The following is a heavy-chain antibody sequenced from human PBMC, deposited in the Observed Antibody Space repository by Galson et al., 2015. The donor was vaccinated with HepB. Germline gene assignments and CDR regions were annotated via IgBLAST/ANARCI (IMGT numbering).Heavy chain of an antibody. V-gene: IGHV3-33*08. Sequence: SLRLSCAASGFTFSSYGMHWVRQAPGKGLEWVAVIWYDGSNKYYADSVKGRFTISRDNSKNTLYLQMNSLRAEDTAVYYCARANGLRPFDIWGQGTMVTVSS. J-gene: IGHJ3*02. CDR2: IWYDGSNK. CDR1: GFTFSSYG. CDR3: ARANGLRPFDI. D-gene: IGHD4-17*01.